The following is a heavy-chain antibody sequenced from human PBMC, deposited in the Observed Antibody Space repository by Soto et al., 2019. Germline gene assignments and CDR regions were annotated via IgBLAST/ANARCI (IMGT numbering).Heavy chain of an antibody. CDR2: MSYDGSNE. CDR1: GFTFSHYA. Sequence: GGSLRLSCAASGFTFSHYAMHWVRQAPGKGLEWVALMSYDGSNEYYADSVKGRFTISRDNSKNTLYLQMNSLKTEDTAVYYSTAHLKPLGLNWGQGTLVTVSS. CDR3: TAHLKPLGLN. J-gene: IGHJ4*02. V-gene: IGHV3-30*03.